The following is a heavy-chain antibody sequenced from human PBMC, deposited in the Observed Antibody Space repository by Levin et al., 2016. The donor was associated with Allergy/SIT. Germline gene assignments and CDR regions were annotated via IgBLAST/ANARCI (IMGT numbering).Heavy chain of an antibody. CDR3: ARAVAGYYYYYYYMDV. Sequence: WIRQPPGKGLEWVSYISSSSSTIYYADSVKGRFTISRDNAKNSLYLQMNSLRDEDTAVYYCARAVAGYYYYYYYMDVWGKGTTVTVSS. CDR2: ISSSSSTI. V-gene: IGHV3-48*02. J-gene: IGHJ6*03. D-gene: IGHD6-19*01.